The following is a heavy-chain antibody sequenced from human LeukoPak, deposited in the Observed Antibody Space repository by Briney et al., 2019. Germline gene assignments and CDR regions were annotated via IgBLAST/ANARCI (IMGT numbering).Heavy chain of an antibody. J-gene: IGHJ4*02. CDR3: AKEWGSMVRGAGAYFDY. CDR1: GFSFSSYN. CDR2: ITTSSTYT. Sequence: GGSLRLSCEASGFSFSSYNMDWVRQTPGKGLEWISSITTSSTYTFYADSVKGRFTISRDNARNSLYLQMSSLRAEDTAVYYCAKEWGSMVRGAGAYFDYWGQGTLVTVSS. D-gene: IGHD3-10*01. V-gene: IGHV3-21*01.